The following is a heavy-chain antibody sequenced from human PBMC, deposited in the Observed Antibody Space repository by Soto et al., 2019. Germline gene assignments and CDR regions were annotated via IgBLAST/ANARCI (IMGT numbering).Heavy chain of an antibody. Sequence: ASVKVSCKASGGTFSSYAISWVRQAPGQGLEWMGGIIPIFGTANYAQKFQGRVTITADESTSTAYMELSSLRSEDTAVYYCARDLPSLRGGMDVWGQGTTVPVSS. CDR3: ARDLPSLRGGMDV. V-gene: IGHV1-69*13. CDR1: GGTFSSYA. J-gene: IGHJ6*02. D-gene: IGHD3-10*01. CDR2: IIPIFGTA.